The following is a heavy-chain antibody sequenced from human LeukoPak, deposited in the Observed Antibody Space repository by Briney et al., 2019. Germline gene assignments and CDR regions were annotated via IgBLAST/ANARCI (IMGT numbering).Heavy chain of an antibody. CDR2: FSGSGGST. J-gene: IGHJ4*02. V-gene: IGHV3-23*01. Sequence: GGSLRLSCAASGFTFSSYAMSWVRQAPGKGLEWVSTFSGSGGSTHYADSVKGRFTISRDNAKNSLYLQMNSLRAEDTAVYYCARDIAAAGTQKSYWGQGTLVTVSS. CDR1: GFTFSSYA. D-gene: IGHD6-13*01. CDR3: ARDIAAAGTQKSY.